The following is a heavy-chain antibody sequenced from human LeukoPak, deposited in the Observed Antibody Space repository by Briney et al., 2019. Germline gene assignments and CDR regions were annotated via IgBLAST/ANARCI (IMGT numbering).Heavy chain of an antibody. CDR3: AKGALYDFWSGFYYFDY. J-gene: IGHJ4*02. Sequence: PGGSLRLSCAASGLTFSSYAMSWVRQAPGKGLEWVSAISGSGGSTYYADSVKGRFTISRDNSKNTLYLQMNSLRAEDTAVYYCAKGALYDFWSGFYYFDYWGQGTLVTVSS. D-gene: IGHD3-3*01. CDR2: ISGSGGST. V-gene: IGHV3-23*01. CDR1: GLTFSSYA.